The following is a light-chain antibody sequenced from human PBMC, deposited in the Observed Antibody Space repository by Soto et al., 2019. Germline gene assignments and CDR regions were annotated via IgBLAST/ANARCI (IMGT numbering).Light chain of an antibody. J-gene: IGLJ3*02. Sequence: QSALTQPPSASGSPGQSVTISCTGTSSDVGGYNYVSWYQQHPGKAPKLMIYEVSKRPSGVPDRFSGSKSGNTASLTVSGLQAEDEADYYCCSYVDTDTWVFGGGTKVTVL. CDR2: EVS. V-gene: IGLV2-8*01. CDR1: SSDVGGYNY. CDR3: CSYVDTDTWV.